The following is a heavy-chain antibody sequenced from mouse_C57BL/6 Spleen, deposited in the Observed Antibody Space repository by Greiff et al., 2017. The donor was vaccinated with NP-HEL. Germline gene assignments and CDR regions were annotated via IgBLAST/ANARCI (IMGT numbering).Heavy chain of an antibody. CDR2: ISYSGST. CDR3: ARGSYAMDY. J-gene: IGHJ4*01. CDR1: GYSITSGYD. V-gene: IGHV3-1*01. Sequence: VQLQQSGPGMVKPSPSLSLTCTVTGYSITSGYDWHWIRHFPGNKLEWMGYISYSGSTNYNPSLKSRISITHDTSKNHFILKLNAVTTEDTATEYCARGSYAMDYWGQGTSVTVSS.